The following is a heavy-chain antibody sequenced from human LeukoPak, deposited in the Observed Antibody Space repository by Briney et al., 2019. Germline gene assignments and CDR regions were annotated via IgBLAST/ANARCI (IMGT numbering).Heavy chain of an antibody. J-gene: IGHJ4*02. CDR1: GYTLTELS. CDR2: FDPEDGET. D-gene: IGHD3-22*01. CDR3: ATDYYYDSSGSYYTVDY. V-gene: IGHV1-24*01. Sequence: ASVKVSCKVSGYTLTELSMHWVRQAPGKGLEWMGGFDPEDGETFYAQKFQGGVTMTEDTSTDTAYVELSGLRSEDTAVYYCATDYYYDSSGSYYTVDYWGQGTLVTVSS.